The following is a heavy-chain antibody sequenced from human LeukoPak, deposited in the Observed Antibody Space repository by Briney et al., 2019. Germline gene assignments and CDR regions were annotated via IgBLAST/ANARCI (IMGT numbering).Heavy chain of an antibody. V-gene: IGHV1-2*02. CDR1: GYTFTGYY. D-gene: IGHD3-22*01. Sequence: GASVKVSCKASGYTFTGYYMHWVRQAPGQGLEWMGWINPNSGGTNYAQKFQGRVTMTRDTSISTAYMELSRLRSDDTAVYYCAKDPPYYYDSSGYSDAFDIWGQGTMVTVSS. CDR2: INPNSGGT. CDR3: AKDPPYYYDSSGYSDAFDI. J-gene: IGHJ3*02.